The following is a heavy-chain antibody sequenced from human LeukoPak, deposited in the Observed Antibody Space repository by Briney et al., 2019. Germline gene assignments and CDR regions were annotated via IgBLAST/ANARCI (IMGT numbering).Heavy chain of an antibody. V-gene: IGHV3-20*04. Sequence: GGSLRLSCAASGFTFDDYGMSWVRQAPGKGLEWVSGINWNGGSTGYADSVKGRFTISRDNAKNSLYLQMNSLRAEDTALYYCAREFSSGYYPYHYYYGMDVWGQGTTVTVSS. D-gene: IGHD3-22*01. CDR1: GFTFDDYG. J-gene: IGHJ6*02. CDR2: INWNGGST. CDR3: AREFSSGYYPYHYYYGMDV.